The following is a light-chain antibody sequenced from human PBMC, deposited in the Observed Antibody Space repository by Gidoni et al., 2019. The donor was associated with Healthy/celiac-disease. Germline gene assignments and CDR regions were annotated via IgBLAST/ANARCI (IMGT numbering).Light chain of an antibody. CDR2: DAS. J-gene: IGKJ4*01. CDR1: QSISSW. V-gene: IGKV1-5*01. Sequence: DIQMTQSPSTLSASVGDRVNITCRASQSISSWLAWYQQKPGKAPKLLIYDASSLESGVPSRVSGSGSGTEFTLTISSLQPDDFATYYCQQYNSYPLTFXGXTKVEIK. CDR3: QQYNSYPLT.